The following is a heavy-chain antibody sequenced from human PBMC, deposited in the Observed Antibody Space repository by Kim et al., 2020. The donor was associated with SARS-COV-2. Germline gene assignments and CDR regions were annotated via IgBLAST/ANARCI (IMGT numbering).Heavy chain of an antibody. CDR1: GFTFSDYY. D-gene: IGHD7-27*01. Sequence: GGSLRLSCVASGFTFSDYYMSWIRQAPGKGLEWVSYISSSGSNIYYADSVKGRFTISRDNAKNSLYLQMNSLRAEDTAVYYCARVGVNWGLMRAFDIWGQGTMVTVSS. CDR2: ISSSGSNI. CDR3: ARVGVNWGLMRAFDI. J-gene: IGHJ3*02. V-gene: IGHV3-11*01.